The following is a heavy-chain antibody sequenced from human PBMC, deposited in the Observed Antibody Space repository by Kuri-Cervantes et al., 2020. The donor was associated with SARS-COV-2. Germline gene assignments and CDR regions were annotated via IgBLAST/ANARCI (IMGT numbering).Heavy chain of an antibody. CDR1: GFTFSSYS. J-gene: IGHJ4*02. Sequence: GGSLRLSCAASGFTFSSYSMNWVRQAPGKGLEWVAVISYDGSNKYYADSVKGRFTISRDNSKNTLYLQMNSLRAEDTAVYYCARDDGSGSYFTFDYWGQGTLVTVSS. D-gene: IGHD3-10*01. V-gene: IGHV3-30*03. CDR2: ISYDGSNK. CDR3: ARDDGSGSYFTFDY.